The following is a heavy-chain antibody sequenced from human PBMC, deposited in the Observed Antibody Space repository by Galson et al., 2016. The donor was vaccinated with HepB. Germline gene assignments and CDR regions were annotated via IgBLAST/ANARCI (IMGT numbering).Heavy chain of an antibody. V-gene: IGHV5-51*01. CDR2: TYPGYFAM. CDR1: GYSFSSYW. Sequence: QSGAEVKKPGESLYISCRGPGYSFSSYWIGWVRPMPGQGTERMALTYPGYFAMRYLPSFHGKVTISVDKSISTAYLQWSSMTASDTAMYYCARSLTGSYDFWGAIYNYYAMDVWGQGTTVTVS. D-gene: IGHD3-3*01. J-gene: IGHJ6*02. CDR3: ARSLTGSYDFWGAIYNYYAMDV.